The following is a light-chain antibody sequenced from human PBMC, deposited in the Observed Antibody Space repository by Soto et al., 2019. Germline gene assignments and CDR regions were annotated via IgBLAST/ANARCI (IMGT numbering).Light chain of an antibody. Sequence: QSALTHPASGSGFHGESITLTCTETSSDVGSYNLVSWYQQHPGKAPKLMIYEGSKRPSGVSNRFSGSKSGNTASLTVSGLQAEDEADYYCCSYAGSSTFVVFGGGTKVTVL. V-gene: IGLV2-23*03. CDR3: CSYAGSSTFVV. CDR2: EGS. J-gene: IGLJ2*01. CDR1: SSDVGSYNL.